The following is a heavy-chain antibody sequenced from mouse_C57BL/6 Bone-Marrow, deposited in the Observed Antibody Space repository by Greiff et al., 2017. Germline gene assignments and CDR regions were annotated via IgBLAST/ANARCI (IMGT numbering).Heavy chain of an antibody. CDR2: IRNKANNNAT. CDR3: TSDGSSFHWYFDV. D-gene: IGHD1-1*01. J-gene: IGHJ1*03. Sequence: EVKVEESGGGLVQPGGSMKLSCAASGFTFSDAWMDWVRQSPEKGLEWVAEIRNKANNNATYYAESVKGRFTISRDDSKSSVYLQMNSLRAEDTGIYYCTSDGSSFHWYFDVWGTGTTVTVSS. CDR1: GFTFSDAW. V-gene: IGHV6-6*01.